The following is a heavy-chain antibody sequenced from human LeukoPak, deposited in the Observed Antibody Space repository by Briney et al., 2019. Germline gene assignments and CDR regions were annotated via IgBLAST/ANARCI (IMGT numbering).Heavy chain of an antibody. D-gene: IGHD7-27*01. J-gene: IGHJ5*02. CDR2: FDPEDGET. Sequence: GASVKVSCKVSGYTLTELSMHWVRQAPGKGLEWMGGFDPEDGETIYAQKFQGRVTMTEDTSTDTAYMELSSLRSDDTAVYYCAKAPFTNWSGWFDPWGQGTLVTVSS. V-gene: IGHV1-24*01. CDR1: GYTLTELS. CDR3: AKAPFTNWSGWFDP.